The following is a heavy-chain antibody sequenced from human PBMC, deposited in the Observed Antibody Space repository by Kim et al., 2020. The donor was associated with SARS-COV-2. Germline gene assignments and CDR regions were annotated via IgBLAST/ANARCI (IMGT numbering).Heavy chain of an antibody. J-gene: IGHJ6*02. CDR3: ARPFDNYYGMDV. CDR2: IIPILGIA. CDR1: GGTFSSYA. V-gene: IGHV1-69*04. Sequence: SVKVSCKASGGTFSSYAISWVRQAPGQGLEWMGRIIPILGIANYAQKFQGRVTITADKSTSTAYMELSSLRSEDTAVYYCARPFDNYYGMDVWGQGTTVTVSS.